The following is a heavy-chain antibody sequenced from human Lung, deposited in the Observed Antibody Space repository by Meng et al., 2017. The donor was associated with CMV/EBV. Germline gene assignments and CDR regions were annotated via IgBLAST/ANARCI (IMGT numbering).Heavy chain of an antibody. CDR1: GFTFRNYG. Sequence: SCTASGFTFRNYGVHWVRQAPGKGLEWVAFIWSNGGTKFYADSVDGRFTISRDNSRNVVYLQMDSLRPGDTAIYYCARDSISWYFEYWGPGALVTVSS. V-gene: IGHV3-30*02. D-gene: IGHD6-13*01. CDR3: ARDSISWYFEY. J-gene: IGHJ4*01. CDR2: IWSNGGTK.